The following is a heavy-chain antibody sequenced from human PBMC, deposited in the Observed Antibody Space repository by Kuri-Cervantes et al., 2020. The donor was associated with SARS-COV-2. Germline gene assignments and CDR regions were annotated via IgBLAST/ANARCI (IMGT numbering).Heavy chain of an antibody. V-gene: IGHV3-11*04. CDR3: ARVPNYRYDYGHY. Sequence: GESLKISCAASGFTFSDYYMSWIRQAPGKGLEWISYISNSGSTTYYADSVRGRFTVSRDNAKKSLYLQMNSLKAEDTAVYFCARVPNYRYDYGHYWGQGALVTVSS. J-gene: IGHJ4*02. D-gene: IGHD3-16*01. CDR2: ISNSGSTT. CDR1: GFTFSDYY.